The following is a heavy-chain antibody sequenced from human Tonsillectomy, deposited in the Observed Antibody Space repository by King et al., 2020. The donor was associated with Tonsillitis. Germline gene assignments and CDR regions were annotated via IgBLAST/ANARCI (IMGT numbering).Heavy chain of an antibody. CDR3: ARRETLGGPGDI. D-gene: IGHD2-15*01. Sequence: QLVQSGAEVKKPGESLKISCEGSGNSFNTYWIGWVRQMPGKGLEWMGIIYPGDSDTRYSPSFQGQVTISADNSIRTAYLQWSSLKASDTAMYYCARRETLGGPGDIWGQGTMVTVSS. CDR1: GNSFNTYW. V-gene: IGHV5-51*01. CDR2: IYPGDSDT. J-gene: IGHJ3*02.